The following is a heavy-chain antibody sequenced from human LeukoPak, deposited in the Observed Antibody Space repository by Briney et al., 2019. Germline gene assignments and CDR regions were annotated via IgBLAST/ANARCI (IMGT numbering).Heavy chain of an antibody. CDR3: AKGGFRGSGSYYYYYYYMDV. V-gene: IGHV3-21*04. D-gene: IGHD3-10*01. J-gene: IGHJ6*03. CDR1: GFTLSSYS. CDR2: ISRSSAYI. Sequence: PGGSLRLSCAASGFTLSSYSMNWVRQAPGKGLEWVSSISRSSAYIYYADSAKGRFTISRDNAKNSLYLQMNSLRAEDTAVYYCAKGGFRGSGSYYYYYYYMDVWGKGTTVTVSS.